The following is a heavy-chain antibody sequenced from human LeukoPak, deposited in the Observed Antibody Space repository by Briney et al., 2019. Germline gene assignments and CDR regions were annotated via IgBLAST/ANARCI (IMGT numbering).Heavy chain of an antibody. D-gene: IGHD1-7*01. CDR1: GGSISSYY. V-gene: IGHV4-59*01. CDR2: IYYSGST. J-gene: IGHJ6*02. CDR3: ARDNWNYGSSMDV. Sequence: SETLSPTCTVSGGSISSYYWSWIRQPPGKGLEWIGYIYYSGSTNYNPSLKSRVTISVDTSKNQFSLKLSSVAAADTAVYYCARDNWNYGSSMDVWGQGTTVTVSS.